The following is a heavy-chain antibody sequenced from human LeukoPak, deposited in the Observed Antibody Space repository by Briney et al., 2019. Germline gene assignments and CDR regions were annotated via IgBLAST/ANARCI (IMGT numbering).Heavy chain of an antibody. CDR1: GGSFSGYY. D-gene: IGHD5-12*01. CDR3: ARAPITRFDP. Sequence: SETLSLTCAVYGGSFSGYYRSWIRQPPGKGLEWIGEINHSGSTNYNPSLKSRVTISVDTSKNQFSLKLSSVTAADTAVYYCARAPITRFDPWGQGTLVTVSS. V-gene: IGHV4-34*01. J-gene: IGHJ5*02. CDR2: INHSGST.